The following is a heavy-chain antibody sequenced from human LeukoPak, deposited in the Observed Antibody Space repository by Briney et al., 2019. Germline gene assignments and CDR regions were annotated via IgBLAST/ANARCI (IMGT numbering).Heavy chain of an antibody. CDR2: IKQDGSEK. V-gene: IGHV3-7*02. Sequence: GGSLRLSCAASGFTFSSYAMSWVRQAPGKGLEWVANIKQDGSEKYYVDSVRGRFTISRDNAKNSLYLQMNSLRAEDTAVYYCASHYYDSSGYYYGMDVWGQGTTVTVSS. CDR1: GFTFSSYA. CDR3: ASHYYDSSGYYYGMDV. D-gene: IGHD3-22*01. J-gene: IGHJ6*02.